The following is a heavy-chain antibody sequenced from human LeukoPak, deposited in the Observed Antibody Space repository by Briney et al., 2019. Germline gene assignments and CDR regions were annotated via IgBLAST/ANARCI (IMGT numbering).Heavy chain of an antibody. CDR2: VTSGGDT. CDR1: GFTFSTYA. D-gene: IGHD5-18*01. CDR3: ATGIQLWWTFDS. V-gene: IGHV3-23*01. J-gene: IGHJ4*02. Sequence: GGSLRLSCAASGFTFSTYAMNWVRQAPGKGLEWVSSVTSGGDTYYADFVKGRFTISRDNSKNTLSMQMSSLRAEDTAIYYCATGIQLWWTFDSWGQGTLVTVSS.